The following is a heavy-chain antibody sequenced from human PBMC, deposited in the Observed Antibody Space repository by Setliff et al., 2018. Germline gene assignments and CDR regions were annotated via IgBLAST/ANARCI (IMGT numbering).Heavy chain of an antibody. CDR2: IYPGDSDT. CDR1: GYSFTSYW. V-gene: IGHV5-51*01. Sequence: GESLKISCKGSGYSFTSYWIGWVRQMPGKGLEWMGIIYPGDSDTRYSPSFQGQVTISADKSISTAYLQWSSLKASDTATYYCARLTYYYDSSGLNAFDIWGQGTMVTVSS. CDR3: ARLTYYYDSSGLNAFDI. J-gene: IGHJ3*02. D-gene: IGHD3-22*01.